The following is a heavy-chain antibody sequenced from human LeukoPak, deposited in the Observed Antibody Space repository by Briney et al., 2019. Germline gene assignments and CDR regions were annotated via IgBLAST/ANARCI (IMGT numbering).Heavy chain of an antibody. CDR3: ARERAPYYFDY. Sequence: GGSLRLSCVASGFIFSNYGMPWVRQAPGKGLEWVAVIWYDGSEKYYADSVKGRFTISRDSSKNTLYLQMNDLRAEDTAVYSCARERAPYYFDYWGQGTPVTVFS. CDR2: IWYDGSEK. V-gene: IGHV3-33*01. CDR1: GFIFSNYG. J-gene: IGHJ4*02.